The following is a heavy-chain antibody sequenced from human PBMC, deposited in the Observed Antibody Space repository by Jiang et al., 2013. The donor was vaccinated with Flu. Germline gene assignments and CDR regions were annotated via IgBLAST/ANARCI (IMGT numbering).Heavy chain of an antibody. CDR3: ASASVSSNRYGLDV. J-gene: IGHJ6*02. Sequence: VQLVESGGGLVQPGGSLRLSCAGSGFTFSTSAMSWVRQAPGEGLAWVSSISGSGYSTYYADSVKGRFTISRDDSMHTLYLQMNSLRAEDTAVYYCASASVSSNRYGLDVWGQGTTVTVSS. D-gene: IGHD2-15*01. CDR1: GFTFSTSA. CDR2: ISGSGYST. V-gene: IGHV3-23*04.